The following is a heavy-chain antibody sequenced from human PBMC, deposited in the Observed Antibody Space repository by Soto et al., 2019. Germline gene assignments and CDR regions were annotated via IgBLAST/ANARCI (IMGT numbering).Heavy chain of an antibody. Sequence: QVQLVESGGGVVQPGRSLRLSCAASGFTFSSYGMHWVRQAPGKGLEWVAVISYDGSNKYYADSVKGRFTISRDNSKNTLYLQMNSLRAEDTALYYCANEIPEAAASPENYWGQGTLVTVSS. J-gene: IGHJ4*02. V-gene: IGHV3-30*18. CDR3: ANEIPEAAASPENY. D-gene: IGHD6-13*01. CDR1: GFTFSSYG. CDR2: ISYDGSNK.